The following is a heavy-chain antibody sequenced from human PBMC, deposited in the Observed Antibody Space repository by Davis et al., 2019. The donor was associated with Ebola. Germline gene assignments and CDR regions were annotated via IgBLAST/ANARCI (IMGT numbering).Heavy chain of an antibody. Sequence: GESLKISCAASGFTFSSYDMHWVRQATGKGLEWVSAIGTADDTYYPGSVKGRFTISRENAKNSLYLQMNSLRAGDTAVYNCARVGRMGAFDIWGKGTMVTVSS. CDR2: IGTADDT. CDR1: GFTFSSYD. D-gene: IGHD1-26*01. CDR3: ARVGRMGAFDI. J-gene: IGHJ3*02. V-gene: IGHV3-13*01.